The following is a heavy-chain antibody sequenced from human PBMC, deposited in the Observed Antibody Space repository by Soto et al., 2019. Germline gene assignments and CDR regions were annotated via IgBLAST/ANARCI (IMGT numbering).Heavy chain of an antibody. Sequence: SLRLSCAASGFTFSDYYMSWIRQAPGKGLEWVSAISGSGGSTYYADSVKGRFTISRDNSKNTLYLQMNSLRAEDTAVYYCAKGTRGYPLCYSDYWGQGTLVTVSS. V-gene: IGHV3-23*01. D-gene: IGHD5-18*01. J-gene: IGHJ4*02. CDR3: AKGTRGYPLCYSDY. CDR2: ISGSGGST. CDR1: GFTFSDYY.